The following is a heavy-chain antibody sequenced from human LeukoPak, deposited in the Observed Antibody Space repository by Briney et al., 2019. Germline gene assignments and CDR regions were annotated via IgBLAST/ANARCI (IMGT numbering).Heavy chain of an antibody. CDR2: INTNTGNP. Sequence: ASVKVSCKASGYTFTSYAMNWVRQAPGQGLEWMGWINTNTGNPTYAQGFTGRFVFSLDTSVSTAYLQISSLKAEDTAVYYCASPNYDILTGYDAFDIWGRGTMVTVSS. D-gene: IGHD3-9*01. J-gene: IGHJ3*02. CDR1: GYTFTSYA. V-gene: IGHV7-4-1*02. CDR3: ASPNYDILTGYDAFDI.